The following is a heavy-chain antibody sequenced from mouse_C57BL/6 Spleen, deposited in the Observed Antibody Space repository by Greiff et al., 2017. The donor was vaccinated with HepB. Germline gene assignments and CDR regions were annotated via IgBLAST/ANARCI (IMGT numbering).Heavy chain of an antibody. CDR3: ARNWDRYYFDY. CDR1: GFTFSSYG. Sequence: DVHLVESGGDLVKPGGSLKLSCAASGFTFSSYGMSWVRQTPDKRLEWVATISSGGSYTYYPDSVKGRFTISRDNAKNTLYLQMSSLKSEDTAMYYCARNWDRYYFDYWGQGTTLTVSS. D-gene: IGHD4-1*01. CDR2: ISSGGSYT. V-gene: IGHV5-6*01. J-gene: IGHJ2*01.